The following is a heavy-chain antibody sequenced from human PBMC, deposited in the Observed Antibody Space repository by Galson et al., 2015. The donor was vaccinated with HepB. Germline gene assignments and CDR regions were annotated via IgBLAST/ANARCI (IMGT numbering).Heavy chain of an antibody. CDR2: ISYDGSKK. CDR1: GFTFNNYG. V-gene: IGHV3-30*18. J-gene: IGHJ4*02. D-gene: IGHD5-12*01. CDR3: ANQWLQLGLGYYFDH. Sequence: SLRLSCAASGFTFNNYGIHWVRQVPGKGLEWVAVISYDGSKKYYADSVKGRFTISRDNSKNTLYLQMNSLRAEDTAVYYCANQWLQLGLGYYFDHWGQGILVTVSS.